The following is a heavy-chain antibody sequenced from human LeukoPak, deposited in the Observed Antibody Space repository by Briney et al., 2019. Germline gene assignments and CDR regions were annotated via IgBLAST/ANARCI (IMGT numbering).Heavy chain of an antibody. CDR2: IDYIGST. V-gene: IGHV4-59*12. CDR1: GGSISSYY. Sequence: SETLSLTCTVSGGSISSYYWSWIRQPPGKGLEWIVYIDYIGSTSYNPSLKSRVTLSVDTSKNQFSLKLSSVTAADTAVYYCARAAYCSSTSCLWFDPWGQGTLVTVSS. D-gene: IGHD2-2*01. CDR3: ARAAYCSSTSCLWFDP. J-gene: IGHJ5*02.